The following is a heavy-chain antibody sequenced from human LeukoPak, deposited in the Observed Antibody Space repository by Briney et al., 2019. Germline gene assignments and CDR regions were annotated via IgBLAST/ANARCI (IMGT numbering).Heavy chain of an antibody. CDR1: GFTFSSYG. CDR3: ARDGYSGYDFYFDY. CDR2: MWFDGSDK. J-gene: IGHJ4*02. D-gene: IGHD5-12*01. Sequence: PGGSLRLSCAASGFTFSSYGMHWVRQAPGKGLEWVAVMWFDGSDKYYADSVKGRFTISRDNSKNTLYLQMNSLRAEDTAVYYCARDGYSGYDFYFDYWGQGSLVTVSS. V-gene: IGHV3-33*01.